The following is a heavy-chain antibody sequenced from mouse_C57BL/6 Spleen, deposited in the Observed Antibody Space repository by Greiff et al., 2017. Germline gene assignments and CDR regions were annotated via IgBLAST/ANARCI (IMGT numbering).Heavy chain of an antibody. CDR2: IDPSDSYT. J-gene: IGHJ4*01. V-gene: IGHV1-69*01. CDR1: GYTFTSYW. CDR3: ARRGFGGNYYAMDY. Sequence: VQLQQPGAELVMPGASVKLSCKASGYTFTSYWMHWVKQRPGQGLEWIGEIDPSDSYTNYNQKFKGKSTLTVDKSSSTAYMQLSSLTSEDSAVYYCARRGFGGNYYAMDYWGQGTSVTVSS. D-gene: IGHD3-1*01.